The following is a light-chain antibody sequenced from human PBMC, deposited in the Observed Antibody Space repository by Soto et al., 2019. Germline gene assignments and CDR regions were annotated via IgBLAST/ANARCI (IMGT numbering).Light chain of an antibody. CDR1: QDIRTS. CDR2: GAS. Sequence: DIQMTQSPSSLSASVGARVSITCQASQDIRTSLSWFQHKPGRAPKFLIYGASYLETGVPSRFRGSGSGTDFTFTITSLQPEDIATYYCQHYNNLPPFTFGPGTIVEIK. CDR3: QHYNNLPPFT. V-gene: IGKV1-33*01. J-gene: IGKJ3*01.